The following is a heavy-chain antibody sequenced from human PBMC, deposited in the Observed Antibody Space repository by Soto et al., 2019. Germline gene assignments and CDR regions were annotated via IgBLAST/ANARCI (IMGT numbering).Heavy chain of an antibody. CDR1: GYTFTGYG. Sequence: ASVKVSCKASGYTFTGYGISWVRQAPGQGLEWMGWISAYNGNTNYAQKLQGRVTMTTDTSTSTAYMELRSLRSDDTAVYYCARDIVVVPAAMHAFDIWGQGTMVTVSS. D-gene: IGHD2-2*01. J-gene: IGHJ3*02. CDR3: ARDIVVVPAAMHAFDI. CDR2: ISAYNGNT. V-gene: IGHV1-18*01.